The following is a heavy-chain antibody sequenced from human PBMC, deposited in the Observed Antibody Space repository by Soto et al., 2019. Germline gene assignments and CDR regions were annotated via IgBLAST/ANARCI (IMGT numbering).Heavy chain of an antibody. V-gene: IGHV4-34*01. CDR3: AGRRRGGYYSLVGRYFDY. Sequence: LSLTGAVYGGSFSGYYWSWIRQPPGKGLEWIGEINHSGSTNYNPSLKTRVTISLDTSKNQFSLKLSAVTAADTAVYYCAGRRRGGYYSLVGRYFDYWGQGTLVTVSS. J-gene: IGHJ4*02. D-gene: IGHD3-22*01. CDR1: GGSFSGYY. CDR2: INHSGST.